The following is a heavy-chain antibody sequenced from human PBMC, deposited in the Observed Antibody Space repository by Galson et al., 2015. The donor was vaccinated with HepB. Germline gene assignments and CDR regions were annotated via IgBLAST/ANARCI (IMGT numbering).Heavy chain of an antibody. CDR1: GFTFSSYT. Sequence: SLRLSCAASGFTFSSYTMYWVRQAPGKGLEWVSSITPSTTYIYYADSVKGRFTISRDNAKNSLYLQMNGLRAEDTAVYYCARGHYYDSSGYPQPIDYWGQGTLVTVSS. J-gene: IGHJ4*02. CDR3: ARGHYYDSSGYPQPIDY. D-gene: IGHD3-22*01. V-gene: IGHV3-21*01. CDR2: ITPSTTYI.